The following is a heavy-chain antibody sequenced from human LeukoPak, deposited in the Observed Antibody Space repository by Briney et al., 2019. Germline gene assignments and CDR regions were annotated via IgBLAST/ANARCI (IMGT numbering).Heavy chain of an antibody. V-gene: IGHV4-4*07. Sequence: SETLSLTCTVSGGSISGLYWSWIRQPARKGLEWIGRIYTGGGTNYNPSLKSRVSMSVDTSKNQFSLKLNSVTAADTAVYFCARDVGFTKDWGQGTLVTVS. CDR1: GGSISGLY. D-gene: IGHD1-26*01. J-gene: IGHJ4*02. CDR2: IYTGGGT. CDR3: ARDVGFTKD.